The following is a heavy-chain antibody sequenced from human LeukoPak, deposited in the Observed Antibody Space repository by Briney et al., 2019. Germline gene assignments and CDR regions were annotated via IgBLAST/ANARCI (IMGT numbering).Heavy chain of an antibody. CDR2: INSKSGDR. CDR3: AREGWDRTDTAELDH. J-gene: IGHJ4*02. CDR1: GYTFTGHY. V-gene: IGHV1-2*02. Sequence: ASVKVSSKASGYTFTGHYMHWARPAPGQGLEWMGWINSKSGDRNSAQKFQGRVTMTRDTSISTVYMELSRLRPDDTAVYYCAREGWDRTDTAELDHWGQGTLVTVSS. D-gene: IGHD1-14*01.